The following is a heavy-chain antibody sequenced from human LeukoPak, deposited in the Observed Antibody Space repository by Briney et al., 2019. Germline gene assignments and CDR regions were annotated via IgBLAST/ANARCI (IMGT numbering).Heavy chain of an antibody. CDR3: AKAAYSGSYFGVFDY. J-gene: IGHJ4*02. V-gene: IGHV3-7*01. CDR1: GFSFSRYW. Sequence: SGGSLRLSCAASGFSFSRYWMSWVRQAPGKGLEWVANIKQDGSEKNYVESVKGRFTISRDNAKNSLYLQTNSLRAEDTAVYYCAKAAYSGSYFGVFDYWGQGTLVTVSS. CDR2: IKQDGSEK. D-gene: IGHD1-26*01.